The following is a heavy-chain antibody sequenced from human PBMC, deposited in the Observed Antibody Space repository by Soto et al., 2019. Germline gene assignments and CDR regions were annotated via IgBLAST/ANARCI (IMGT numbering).Heavy chain of an antibody. J-gene: IGHJ4*02. CDR2: ISYDGSNK. D-gene: IGHD5-12*01. CDR3: AKVVADIVATTLDD. V-gene: IGHV3-30*18. CDR1: GFTFSSYG. Sequence: PGGSLRLSCAASGFTFSSYGMHWVRQAPGKGLEWVAVISYDGSNKYYADSVKGRFTISRDNSKNTLYLQMNSLRAEDTAVYYCAKVVADIVATTLDDWGQGTLVTVSS.